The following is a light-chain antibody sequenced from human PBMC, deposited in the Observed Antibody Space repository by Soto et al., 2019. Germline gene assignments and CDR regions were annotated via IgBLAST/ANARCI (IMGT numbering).Light chain of an antibody. CDR1: QGVSSY. V-gene: IGKV3-11*01. J-gene: IGKJ5*01. CDR3: QQRSNWIT. Sequence: EIVLTQSPATLSLSPGERATLSCRASQGVSSYLAWYQQKPGQAPRLLIYGASSRATGIPDRFSGSGSGTDFTLTISDVQPEDFAVYYCQQRSNWITFGQGTRLEI. CDR2: GAS.